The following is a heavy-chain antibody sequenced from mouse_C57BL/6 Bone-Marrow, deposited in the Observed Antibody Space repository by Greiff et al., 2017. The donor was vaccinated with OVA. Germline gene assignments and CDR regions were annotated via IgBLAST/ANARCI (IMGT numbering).Heavy chain of an antibody. CDR1: GYTFTDYY. D-gene: IGHD1-1*01. V-gene: IGHV1-19*01. Sequence: EVKLVESGPVLVKPGASVKMSCKASGYTFTDYYMNWVKQSHGKSLEWIGVINPYNGGTSYNQKFKGKATLTVDKSSSTAYMELNSLTSEDSAVYYCARARLLPVWGTGTTVTVSS. J-gene: IGHJ1*03. CDR2: INPYNGGT. CDR3: ARARLLPV.